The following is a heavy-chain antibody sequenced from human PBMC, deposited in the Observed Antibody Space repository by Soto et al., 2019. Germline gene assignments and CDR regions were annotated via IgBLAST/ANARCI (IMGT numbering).Heavy chain of an antibody. CDR2: MSHSGGN. CDR1: GGFVTSGSYY. CDR3: ARVERGTATTVVDAFDI. J-gene: IGHJ3*02. D-gene: IGHD1-1*01. Sequence: QVQLQQWGAGLLKPSETLSLTCAVYGGFVTSGSYYWSWIRQPPGKGLEWIGGMSHSGGNHFNPSLKSRVTISVDTSKNQFTLKMSSVTAADTALYYCARVERGTATTVVDAFDIWGPGTMVTVSS. V-gene: IGHV4-34*01.